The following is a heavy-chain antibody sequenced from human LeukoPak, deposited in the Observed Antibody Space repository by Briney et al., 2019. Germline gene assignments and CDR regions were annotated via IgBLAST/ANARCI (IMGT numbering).Heavy chain of an antibody. V-gene: IGHV1-8*01. Sequence: ASVKVSCKASGYTFTSYDINWVRQATGQELEWMGWMNPNSGNTGYAQKFQGRVTMTRNTSISTAYMELSSLRSEDTAVYYCARDPRRYYDSSGRYWDWYFDLWGRGTLVTVSS. CDR2: MNPNSGNT. J-gene: IGHJ2*01. D-gene: IGHD3-22*01. CDR3: ARDPRRYYDSSGRYWDWYFDL. CDR1: GYTFTSYD.